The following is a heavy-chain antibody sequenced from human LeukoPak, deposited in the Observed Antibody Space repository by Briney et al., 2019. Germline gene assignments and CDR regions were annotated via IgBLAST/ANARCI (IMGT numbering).Heavy chain of an antibody. J-gene: IGHJ4*02. CDR3: TTGAYDSSGYYYLDY. Sequence: GSLRLSCAASGFTFSNAWMSWVRQAPGKGLEWVGRTKSKTDGGTTDYAAPVKGRFTISRDDSKNTLCLQMNSLKTEDTAVYYCTTGAYDSSGYYYLDYWGQGTLVTVSS. V-gene: IGHV3-15*01. CDR1: GFTFSNAW. CDR2: TKSKTDGGTT. D-gene: IGHD3-22*01.